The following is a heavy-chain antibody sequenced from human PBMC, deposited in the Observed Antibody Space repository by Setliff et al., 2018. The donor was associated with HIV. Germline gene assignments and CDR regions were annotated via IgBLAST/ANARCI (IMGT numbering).Heavy chain of an antibody. D-gene: IGHD3-10*01. V-gene: IGHV3-21*01. CDR2: ISGGGKSI. J-gene: IGHJ3*02. CDR1: GFTFSSYT. CDR3: ARVEPGGSQAFDI. Sequence: GGSLRLSCAASGFTFSSYTMHWVRQAPGKGLEWVASISGGGKSIYYADSVKGRFTISRDNAKNSLYLQMNSLRAEDTAVYYCARVEPGGSQAFDIWGQGTMVTVSS.